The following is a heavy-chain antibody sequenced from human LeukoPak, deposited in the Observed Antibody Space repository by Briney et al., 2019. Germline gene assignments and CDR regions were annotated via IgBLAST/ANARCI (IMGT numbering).Heavy chain of an antibody. CDR3: ATIAPGDLFDS. Sequence: ASVKVSCKVSGSTLTEFSIHWVRPAPGKGLEWMGGFVPEDDETIYAQSFQGRVTMTEDTSTDTAYMELSSLRSEDTAMYYCATIAPGDLFDSWGQGTLVTVSS. J-gene: IGHJ4*02. CDR1: GSTLTEFS. CDR2: FVPEDDET. D-gene: IGHD7-27*01. V-gene: IGHV1-24*01.